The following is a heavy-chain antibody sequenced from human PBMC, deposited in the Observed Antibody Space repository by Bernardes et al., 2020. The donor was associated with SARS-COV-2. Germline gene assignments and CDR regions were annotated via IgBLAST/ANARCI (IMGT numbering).Heavy chain of an antibody. CDR2: INSDGRST. CDR1: GFTFSSYW. Sequence: GGSLRLSCAASGFTFSSYWMHWVRQAPGKGLEWVSRINSDGRSTSYADSVKGRFTISRDNAKNTLYLQMNSLRAEDTAVYYCARDGALDFWSGYYTGLLGYWGQGTLVTGSS. D-gene: IGHD3-3*01. V-gene: IGHV3-74*01. CDR3: ARDGALDFWSGYYTGLLGY. J-gene: IGHJ4*02.